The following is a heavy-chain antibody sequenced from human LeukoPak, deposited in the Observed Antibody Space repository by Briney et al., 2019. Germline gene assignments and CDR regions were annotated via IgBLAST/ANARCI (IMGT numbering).Heavy chain of an antibody. V-gene: IGHV4-4*07. CDR2: IYTSGST. CDR3: ARGGCSGGSCYTLADAFDI. J-gene: IGHJ3*02. D-gene: IGHD2-15*01. CDR1: GGSISSYY. Sequence: SETLSLTCTVSGGSISSYYWSWIRQPAGKGLEWIWRIYTSGSTNYNPSLKSRVTMSVDTSKNQFSLKLSPVTAADTAVYYCARGGCSGGSCYTLADAFDIWGQGTMVTVSS.